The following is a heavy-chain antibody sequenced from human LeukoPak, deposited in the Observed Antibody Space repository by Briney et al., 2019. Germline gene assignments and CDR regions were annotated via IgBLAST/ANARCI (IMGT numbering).Heavy chain of an antibody. D-gene: IGHD6-13*01. Sequence: ETLSPTSTVSGGSISSYYRSWIRQPPGKGLEWIGYIYYSGSTNYNPSLKSRVTISVDTSKNQFSLKLSSVTAADTAVYYCARSAPVAAAGTEGYFDDAGQVTLVTVSS. J-gene: IGHJ4*02. V-gene: IGHV4-59*01. CDR1: GGSISSYY. CDR2: IYYSGST. CDR3: ARSAPVAAAGTEGYFDD.